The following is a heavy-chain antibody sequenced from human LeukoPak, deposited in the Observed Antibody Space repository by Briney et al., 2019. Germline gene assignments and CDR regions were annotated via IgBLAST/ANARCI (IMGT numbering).Heavy chain of an antibody. V-gene: IGHV3-33*01. CDR1: GFTFSSYG. CDR2: IWYDGSNK. D-gene: IGHD3-10*01. CDR3: ARGSLMGWFGESHYFDY. Sequence: GRSLRLSCAASGFTFSSYGMHWVRQAPGKGLERVAVIWYDGSNKYYADSVKGRFTISRDNSKNTLYLQMNSLRAEDTAVYYCARGSLMGWFGESHYFDYWGQGTLVTVSS. J-gene: IGHJ4*02.